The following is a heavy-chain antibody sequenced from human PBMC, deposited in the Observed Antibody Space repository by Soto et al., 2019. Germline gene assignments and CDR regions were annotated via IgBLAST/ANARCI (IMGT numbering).Heavy chain of an antibody. J-gene: IGHJ4*02. CDR1: SGSINSFY. Sequence: PSETLSLTCTVSSGSINSFYWSWIRQPAGKGLEWIGRIHSSGTTNYNPSLKSRVTMSVDTSRNQFSLKLTSVTAADTAVYYCARDRIIGTSYYDYWGKGVRVTVP. V-gene: IGHV4-4*07. D-gene: IGHD1-7*01. CDR3: ARDRIIGTSYYDY. CDR2: IHSSGTT.